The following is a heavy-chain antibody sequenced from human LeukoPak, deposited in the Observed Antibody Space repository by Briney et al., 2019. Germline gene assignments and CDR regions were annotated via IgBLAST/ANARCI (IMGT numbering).Heavy chain of an antibody. D-gene: IGHD3-16*01. V-gene: IGHV3-30*04. CDR2: IPSDGRDK. Sequence: GGSLRLSCAASGFTFSSYAMHWIRQAPGKGLEWLAVIPSDGRDKYHADSVKGRFTISRDNSKNTLYLHMNSLTPDDTAVYYCTNHWGQFDYWGQGALVIVSS. CDR1: GFTFSSYA. CDR3: TNHWGQFDY. J-gene: IGHJ4*02.